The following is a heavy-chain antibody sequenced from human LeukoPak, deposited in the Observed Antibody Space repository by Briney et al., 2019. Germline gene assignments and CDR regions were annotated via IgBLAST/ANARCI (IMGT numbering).Heavy chain of an antibody. CDR2: IYYSGST. J-gene: IGHJ4*02. CDR1: GGSISSSSYY. D-gene: IGHD3-9*01. CDR3: ARPGEGLGFDY. Sequence: SETLSLTCTVSGGSISSSSYYWGWIRQPPGKGLEWIGSIYYSGSTYYNPSLKSRVTISVDTSKNQFSLKLSSVTAADTAVYYSARPGEGLGFDYWGQGTLVTVSS. V-gene: IGHV4-39*01.